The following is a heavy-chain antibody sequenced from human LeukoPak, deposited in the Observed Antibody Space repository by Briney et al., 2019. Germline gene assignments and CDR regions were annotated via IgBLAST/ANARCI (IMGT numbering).Heavy chain of an antibody. Sequence: PGGSLRLSCAASGFTFSSYWMSWARQAPGKGLEWVANIKEDGSEKYYVDSVKGRFTISRDNAKNSLYLQMNSLRAEDTAVYYGARGWFGELLDAFDIWGQGTMVTVSS. CDR3: ARGWFGELLDAFDI. V-gene: IGHV3-7*04. CDR2: IKEDGSEK. D-gene: IGHD3-10*01. J-gene: IGHJ3*02. CDR1: GFTFSSYW.